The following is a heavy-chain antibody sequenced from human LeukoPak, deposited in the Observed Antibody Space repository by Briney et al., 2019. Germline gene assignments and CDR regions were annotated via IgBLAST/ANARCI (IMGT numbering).Heavy chain of an antibody. Sequence: SETLSLTCAVYGGSFSGYYWSWIRQPPGKGLEWIGGINHSGSTNYNPSLKSRVTISVDTSKNQFSLKLSSVTAADTAVYYCARGRGGYRSRDAFDIWGQGTMVTVSS. CDR1: GGSFSGYY. J-gene: IGHJ3*02. V-gene: IGHV4-34*01. CDR3: ARGRGGYRSRDAFDI. CDR2: INHSGST. D-gene: IGHD5-12*01.